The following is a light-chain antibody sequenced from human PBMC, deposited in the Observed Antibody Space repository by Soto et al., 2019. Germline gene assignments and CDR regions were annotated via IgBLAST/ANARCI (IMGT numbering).Light chain of an antibody. CDR3: CSYISNSIVV. CDR2: EVS. J-gene: IGLJ2*01. V-gene: IGLV2-14*01. Sequence: QSALTQPASVSGSPGQSITISCTGTSSDVGDYNYVSWYQQHPGKAPKLMIYEVSHRVSGVSNPFSDSKSGYTASLTISGAQDEDEAYYYCCSYISNSIVVFGGGTKVTVL. CDR1: SSDVGDYNY.